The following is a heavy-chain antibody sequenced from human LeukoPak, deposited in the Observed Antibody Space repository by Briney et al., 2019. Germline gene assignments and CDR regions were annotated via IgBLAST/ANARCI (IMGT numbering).Heavy chain of an antibody. CDR1: GYAFTVYY. Sequence: ASVNVSCKASGYAFTVYYMHWVRHAPGQGLEWMGWINPNSGGTNYAQKFQGRVTMTRDTSISTAYMELSRLRSDDTAVYYCARGSGWDPPDDYWGQGTLVTVSS. J-gene: IGHJ4*02. CDR3: ARGSGWDPPDDY. CDR2: INPNSGGT. V-gene: IGHV1-2*02. D-gene: IGHD6-19*01.